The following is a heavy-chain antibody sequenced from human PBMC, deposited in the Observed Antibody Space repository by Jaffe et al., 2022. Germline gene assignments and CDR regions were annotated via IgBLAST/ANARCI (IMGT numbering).Heavy chain of an antibody. CDR1: GFTFSSYE. CDR3: AREGNRDGYNLGYFDY. V-gene: IGHV3-48*03. D-gene: IGHD1-1*01. J-gene: IGHJ4*02. CDR2: ISSSGSTI. Sequence: EVQLVESGGGLVQPGGSLRLSCAASGFTFSSYEMNWVRQAPGKGLEWVSYISSSGSTIYYADSVKGRFTISRDNAKNSLYLQMNSLRAEDTAVYYCAREGNRDGYNLGYFDYWGQGTLVTVSS.